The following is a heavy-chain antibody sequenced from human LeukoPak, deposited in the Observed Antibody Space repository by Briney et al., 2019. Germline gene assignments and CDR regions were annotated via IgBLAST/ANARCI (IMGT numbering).Heavy chain of an antibody. D-gene: IGHD1-26*01. J-gene: IGHJ4*02. V-gene: IGHV4-39*02. CDR2: IYYSGST. CDR3: ARLYSGSQTFDY. CDR1: GGSIIRSNYY. Sequence: PSETLSLTCIVSGGSIIRSNYYWGWIRQPPGKGLEWIGSIYYSGSTYHNPSLKSRVAISVDTSRNHFSLKLKSVSAADTAVYYCARLYSGSQTFDYWGQGTLVAVSS.